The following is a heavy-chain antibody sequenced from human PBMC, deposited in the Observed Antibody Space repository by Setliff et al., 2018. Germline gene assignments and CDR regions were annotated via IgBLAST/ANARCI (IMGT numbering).Heavy chain of an antibody. CDR1: GYTFSRNY. Sequence: ASVKVSCKAYGYTFSRNYITWVRQAPGRGLEWMGLINLGGGSTSYAQKFQGRVTMTADTSTSTVYMELSSLRSEDTAVYYCARALDYLDYWGQGTLVTVSS. V-gene: IGHV1-46*01. CDR3: ARALDYLDY. J-gene: IGHJ4*02. CDR2: INLGGGST.